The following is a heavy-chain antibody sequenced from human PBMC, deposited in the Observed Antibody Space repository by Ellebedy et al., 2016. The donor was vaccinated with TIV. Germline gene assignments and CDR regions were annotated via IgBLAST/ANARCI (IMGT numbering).Heavy chain of an antibody. J-gene: IGHJ4*02. V-gene: IGHV3-11*06. CDR2: ISTGGSYT. CDR3: ARELGAGGATMTVGY. Sequence: GESLKISCEASGFGFSDYYMSWIRQTPGKGLEWISYISTGGSYTNYADSVKGRFTISRDDARSSLYLQMNSLTAEDTALYYCARELGAGGATMTVGYWGQGTLVTVSS. CDR1: GFGFSDYY. D-gene: IGHD1-26*01.